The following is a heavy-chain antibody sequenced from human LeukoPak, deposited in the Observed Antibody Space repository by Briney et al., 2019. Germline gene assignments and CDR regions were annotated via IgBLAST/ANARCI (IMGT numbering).Heavy chain of an antibody. CDR2: IYYSGST. V-gene: IGHV4-59*08. CDR3: ARHDNYDFYWYFDL. J-gene: IGHJ2*01. D-gene: IGHD3-3*01. CDR1: GGSFSSYY. Sequence: SETLSLTCAVYGGSFSSYYWSWIRQPPGKGLEWIGYIYYSGSTNYNPSLKSRVTISVDTSKNQFSLKLSSVTAADTAVYYCARHDNYDFYWYFDLWGRGTLVTVSS.